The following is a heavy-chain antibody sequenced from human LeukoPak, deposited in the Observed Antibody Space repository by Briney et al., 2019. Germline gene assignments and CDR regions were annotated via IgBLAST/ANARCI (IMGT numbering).Heavy chain of an antibody. CDR1: GFTFSSYV. V-gene: IGHV3-23*01. Sequence: PGGSLRLSCAASGFTFSSYVMNWVRQAPGKGLEWVSAISGSGGSTFYADSVKGRFTISRDNSKNTLYLQMNSLKTEDTAVYYCTYGSGSSGDFDYWGQGTLVTVSS. CDR2: ISGSGGST. J-gene: IGHJ4*02. D-gene: IGHD3-10*01. CDR3: TYGSGSSGDFDY.